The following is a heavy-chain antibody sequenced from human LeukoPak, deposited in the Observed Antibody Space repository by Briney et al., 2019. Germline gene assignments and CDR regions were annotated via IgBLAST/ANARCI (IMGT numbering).Heavy chain of an antibody. CDR1: GFTFSAYG. CDR3: AKKAGNDYGDQNWFDP. V-gene: IGHV3-33*06. CDR2: IWYDGTNK. D-gene: IGHD4-17*01. Sequence: GRSLRLSCAASGFTFSAYGMHWVRQAPGKGLGWVAIIWYDGTNKYYTDSVKGRFTISRDNSKNTLYLQMNSLRAEDTAVYYCAKKAGNDYGDQNWFDPWGQGTLVTVSS. J-gene: IGHJ5*02.